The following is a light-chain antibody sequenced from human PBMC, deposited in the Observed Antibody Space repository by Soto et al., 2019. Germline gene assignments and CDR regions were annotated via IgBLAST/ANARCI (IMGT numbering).Light chain of an antibody. CDR1: TRDIAGYNY. V-gene: IGLV2-14*01. J-gene: IGLJ1*01. CDR2: QVT. Sequence: QSALTQPASVSGSLGQSITISCTGTTRDIAGYNYISWYQQLPGKAPKLMINQVTIRPSGISNRFSGSKSGNTASLTISGLQAEDEADYYCTSFSSSTSLYVFGTGTKLTVL. CDR3: TSFSSSTSLYV.